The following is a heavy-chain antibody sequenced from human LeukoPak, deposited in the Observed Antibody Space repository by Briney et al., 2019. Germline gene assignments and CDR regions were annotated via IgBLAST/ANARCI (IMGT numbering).Heavy chain of an antibody. CDR2: IYYSGST. CDR1: GGSISSSSYY. J-gene: IGHJ4*02. CDR3: AKSTPVEVDY. V-gene: IGHV4-39*01. Sequence: SSETLSLTCTVSGGSISSSSYYWGWIRQPPGKGLEWIGSIYYSGSTYYNPSLKSRVTISVDTSKNQFSLKLSSVTAADTAVYYCAKSTPVEVDYWGQGALVTVSS.